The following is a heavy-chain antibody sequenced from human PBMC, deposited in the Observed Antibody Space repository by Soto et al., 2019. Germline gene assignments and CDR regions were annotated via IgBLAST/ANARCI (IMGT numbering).Heavy chain of an antibody. CDR1: GYTFTSYG. V-gene: IGHV1-18*01. CDR2: ISAYNGNT. D-gene: IGHD3-10*01. CDR3: ASDEIQRHGSGSYYRFDP. J-gene: IGHJ5*02. Sequence: ASVKVSCKASGYTFTSYGISWVRQAPGQGLEWMGWISAYNGNTNYAQKLQGRVTMTTDTSTSTAYMERRSLRSDDTAVYYCASDEIQRHGSGSYYRFDPWGQGTLVTVSS.